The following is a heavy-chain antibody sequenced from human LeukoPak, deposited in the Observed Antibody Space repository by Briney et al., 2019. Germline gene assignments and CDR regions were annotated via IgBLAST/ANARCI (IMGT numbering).Heavy chain of an antibody. D-gene: IGHD2-2*01. Sequence: GASVKVSCKASEYTFTGYYMHWVRQAPGQGLEWMGWINPNSGGTNYAQKFQGRVTMTRDTSISTAYMELSRLRSDDTAVYYCARDGDIVVVPAASRDYGMDVWGQGTTVTVSS. V-gene: IGHV1-2*02. CDR3: ARDGDIVVVPAASRDYGMDV. CDR1: EYTFTGYY. CDR2: INPNSGGT. J-gene: IGHJ6*02.